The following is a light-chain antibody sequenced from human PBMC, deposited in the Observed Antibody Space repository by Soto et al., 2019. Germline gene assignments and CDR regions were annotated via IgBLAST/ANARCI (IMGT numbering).Light chain of an antibody. Sequence: QSVLTQPRSVSGSPGQSVTISCTGTSSDVGGYNYVSWYQQHPGKAPKLMIYDVGKRPSGVPDRFSGSKSGNTASLTISGLQAEDEADYYCCSYAGSYTYVFGTGTKVIVL. CDR2: DVG. V-gene: IGLV2-11*01. CDR1: SSDVGGYNY. CDR3: CSYAGSYTYV. J-gene: IGLJ1*01.